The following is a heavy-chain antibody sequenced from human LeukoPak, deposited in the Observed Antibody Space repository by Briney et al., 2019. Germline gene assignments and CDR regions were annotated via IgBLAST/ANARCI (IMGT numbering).Heavy chain of an antibody. CDR2: IYDREPA. CDR1: GGSISSSSYY. V-gene: IGHV4-39*07. D-gene: IGHD6-19*01. CDR3: ARITDLTVATDY. J-gene: IGHJ4*02. Sequence: SETLSLTCTVSGGSISSSSYYWVWMRQPPGKGLVGIGCIYDREPAHYNPSLKSRFTISVDRPKNQFFLNVTSLTAADTAVYYCARITDLTVATDYWGQGTLVTVSS.